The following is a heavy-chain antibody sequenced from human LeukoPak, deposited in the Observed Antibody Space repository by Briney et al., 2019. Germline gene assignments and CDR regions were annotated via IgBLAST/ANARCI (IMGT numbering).Heavy chain of an antibody. J-gene: IGHJ4*02. CDR1: GGSFSDYY. D-gene: IGHD5-18*01. CDR2: IDHSGST. Sequence: PSETLSLTCAVYGGSFSDYYWSWIRQPPGKGLEWIGEIDHSGSTNYNPSLKSRVTISVDTSKNRFSLKLSSVTAADTAMYYCARGLRGHSPVDYWGQGTLVTVSS. CDR3: ARGLRGHSPVDY. V-gene: IGHV4-34*01.